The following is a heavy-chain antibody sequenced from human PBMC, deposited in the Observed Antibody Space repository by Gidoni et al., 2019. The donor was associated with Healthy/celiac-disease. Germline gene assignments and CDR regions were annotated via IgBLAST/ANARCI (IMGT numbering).Heavy chain of an antibody. Sequence: QVQLVQSGAGVMKPGSSGKVSCKASGGTFSSYAISWVRQAPGQGLEWRGVIIPIFGTANYAQKFQGRVTITADESTSKAYMELSSLRSEDTAVYYCARDRLVVVPAANLYDGAFDPWGQGTLVTVSS. J-gene: IGHJ5*02. D-gene: IGHD2-2*01. CDR2: IIPIFGTA. CDR3: ARDRLVVVPAANLYDGAFDP. CDR1: GGTFSSYA. V-gene: IGHV1-69*01.